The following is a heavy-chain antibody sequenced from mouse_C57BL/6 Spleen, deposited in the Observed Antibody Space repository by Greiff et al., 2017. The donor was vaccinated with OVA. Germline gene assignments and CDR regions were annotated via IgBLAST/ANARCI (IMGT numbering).Heavy chain of an antibody. Sequence: QVQLKQPGAELVKPGASVKMSCKASGYTFTSYWITWVKQRPGQGLEWIGDIYPGSGSTNYNEKFKSKATLTVDTSSSTAYMQLSSLTSEDSAVYYCARFPTGRSPFDYWGQGTTLTVSS. J-gene: IGHJ2*01. CDR2: IYPGSGST. D-gene: IGHD1-1*01. V-gene: IGHV1-55*01. CDR3: ARFPTGRSPFDY. CDR1: GYTFTSYW.